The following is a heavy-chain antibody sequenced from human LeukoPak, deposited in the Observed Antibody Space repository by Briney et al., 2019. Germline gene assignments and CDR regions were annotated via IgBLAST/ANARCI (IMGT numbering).Heavy chain of an antibody. D-gene: IGHD6-13*01. Sequence: ASVKVSCKASGGTFSSYAISWVRQAPGQGLEWMGRIIPILGIANYAQKFQGRVTITADKSTSTAYMELSSLRSEDTAVYYCARQGAAAGHFDYWGQGTLVTVSS. J-gene: IGHJ4*02. CDR2: IIPILGIA. CDR3: ARQGAAAGHFDY. V-gene: IGHV1-69*04. CDR1: GGTFSSYA.